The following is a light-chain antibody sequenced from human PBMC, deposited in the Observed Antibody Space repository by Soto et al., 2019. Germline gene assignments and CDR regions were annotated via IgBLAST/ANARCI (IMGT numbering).Light chain of an antibody. V-gene: IGKV4-1*01. CDR3: QQYYSTPPT. CDR2: WAS. Sequence: DIVMTQSPDSLAVSLGERATINCKSSQSVLYSSNNKNHLAWYQQKPGQPPKLLIYWASTRESGVPDRFSGSGSGTDFTLPISSLQAEDVAVYYCQQYYSTPPTFGGGTKVEIK. CDR1: QSVLYSSNNKNH. J-gene: IGKJ4*01.